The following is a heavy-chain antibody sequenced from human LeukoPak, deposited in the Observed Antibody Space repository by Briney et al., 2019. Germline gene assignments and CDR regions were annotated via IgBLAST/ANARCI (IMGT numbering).Heavy chain of an antibody. J-gene: IGHJ4*02. Sequence: GGSLRLSCAASGFTFSSYGMHWVRQAPGKGLEWVAVIWYDGSNKYYVDSVKGRFTISRDNSKNTLYPQMNSLSAECTAVYYGAKDLFGVTSYAYWGQAPLVTVSS. D-gene: IGHD4-17*01. CDR1: GFTFSSYG. V-gene: IGHV3-33*06. CDR3: AKDLFGVTSYAY. CDR2: IWYDGSNK.